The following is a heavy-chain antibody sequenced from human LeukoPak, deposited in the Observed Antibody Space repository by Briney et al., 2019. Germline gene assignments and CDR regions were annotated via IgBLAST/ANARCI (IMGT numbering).Heavy chain of an antibody. D-gene: IGHD1-26*01. CDR1: GFTFSSYE. Sequence: GGSLRLSCAASGFTFSSYEMNWVRQAPGKGLEWVSYISSSGSTIYYADSVKGRFTISRDNAKNSLYLYINSLKAEDTALYYCVKDGARVGPTAFDYWGHGTLVTVTS. V-gene: IGHV3-48*03. CDR2: ISSSGSTI. CDR3: VKDGARVGPTAFDY. J-gene: IGHJ4*01.